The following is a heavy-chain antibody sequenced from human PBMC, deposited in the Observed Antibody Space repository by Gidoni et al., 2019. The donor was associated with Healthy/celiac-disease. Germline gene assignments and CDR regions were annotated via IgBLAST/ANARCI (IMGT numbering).Heavy chain of an antibody. J-gene: IGHJ4*02. V-gene: IGHV3-48*03. CDR2: MSSSGSPI. Sequence: EVQLVESGGGLVQPGGSLRLSCAASGFTFSSYEMNWVRQAPGKGLEWVSYMSSSGSPIYYADSVKGRFTISRDNAKNSLYLQMNSLRAEDTAVYYCARDILGVGGWGFDYWGQGTLVTVSS. CDR3: ARDILGVGGWGFDY. D-gene: IGHD6-19*01. CDR1: GFTFSSYE.